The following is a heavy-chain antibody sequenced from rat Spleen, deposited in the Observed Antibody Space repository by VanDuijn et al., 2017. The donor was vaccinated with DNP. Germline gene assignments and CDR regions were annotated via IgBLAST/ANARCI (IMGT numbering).Heavy chain of an antibody. CDR3: ARWNIGTSTLDY. Sequence: EVQLQESGPGLVKPSQSLSLTCSVTGFSIASSFRWNWIRKFPGNKMEWIGHISYSGSTTYNPSLKSRISITRDTSKNQLFLQVNSVTTEDTATYYCARWNIGTSTLDYWGQGVMVTVSS. CDR2: ISYSGST. CDR1: GFSIASSFR. J-gene: IGHJ2*01. V-gene: IGHV3-3*01. D-gene: IGHD1-5*01.